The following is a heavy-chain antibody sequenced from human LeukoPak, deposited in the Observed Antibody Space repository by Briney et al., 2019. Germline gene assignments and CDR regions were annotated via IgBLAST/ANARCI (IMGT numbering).Heavy chain of an antibody. CDR1: GFTFSSYA. J-gene: IGHJ4*02. CDR2: ISGSGGST. D-gene: IGHD2-21*02. Sequence: GGSLRLSCAASGFTFSSYAMSWVRQAPGKGLEWVSAISGSGGSTYYADSVKGRFTIPRDNSKNTLYLQMNSLRAEDTAVYYCAKYCGGDCYSYYFDYWGQGTLVTVSS. V-gene: IGHV3-23*01. CDR3: AKYCGGDCYSYYFDY.